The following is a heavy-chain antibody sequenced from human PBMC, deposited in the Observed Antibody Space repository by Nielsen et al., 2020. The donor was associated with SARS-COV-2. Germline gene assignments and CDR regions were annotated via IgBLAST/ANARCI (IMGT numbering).Heavy chain of an antibody. J-gene: IGHJ6*02. V-gene: IGHV3-9*01. Sequence: GGSLRLSCAASGFTFDDYAMHWVRQAPGKGLEWVSGISWNSGSIGYADSVKGRFTISRDNAKNSLYLQMNSLRAGDTALYYCASAYYDILTGWGMDVWGQGTTVTVSS. CDR1: GFTFDDYA. CDR2: ISWNSGSI. CDR3: ASAYYDILTGWGMDV. D-gene: IGHD3-9*01.